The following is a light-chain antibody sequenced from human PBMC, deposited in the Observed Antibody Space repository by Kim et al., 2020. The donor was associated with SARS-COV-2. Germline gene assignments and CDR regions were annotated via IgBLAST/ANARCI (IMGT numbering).Light chain of an antibody. CDR3: QQYNTYGAWA. V-gene: IGKV1-5*01. J-gene: IGKJ1*01. CDR1: QTISRW. CDR2: DAS. Sequence: DIQMTQSPSTLSASVGDRVTITCRASQTISRWLAWYQQRPGRAPKLLIYDASSLESGVPSRFSGSGSGTEFTLTISSLQPEDFATYYCQQYNTYGAWAFGQGTKVDIK.